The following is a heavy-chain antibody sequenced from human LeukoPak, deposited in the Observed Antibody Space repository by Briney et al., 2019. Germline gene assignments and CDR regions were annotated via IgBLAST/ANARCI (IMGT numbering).Heavy chain of an antibody. CDR1: GGTFSSYA. CDR3: ASVMVRGVINDAFDI. CDR2: IIPIFGTA. Sequence: SVKVSCKAPGGTFSSYAISWVRQAPGQGLEWMGGIIPIFGTANYAQKFQGRVTITADESTSTAYMELSSLRSEDTAVYYCASVMVRGVINDAFDIWGQGTMVTVSS. J-gene: IGHJ3*02. V-gene: IGHV1-69*13. D-gene: IGHD3-10*01.